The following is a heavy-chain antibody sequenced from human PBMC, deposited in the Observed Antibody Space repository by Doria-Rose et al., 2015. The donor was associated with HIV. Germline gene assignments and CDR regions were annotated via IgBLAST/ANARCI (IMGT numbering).Heavy chain of an antibody. CDR1: NGSLSGNY. D-gene: IGHD6-13*01. J-gene: IGHJ4*02. CDR3: ARGNRDRHGYSSSWPFDY. Sequence: QVQLQQWGAGLLKPSETLSLTCAVYNGSLSGNYWSWIRQPPGKGLEWIGEINHGGGTNYNPSLQSRVSFSVDTSKSQFSLKMMSVTAADTAVYFCARGNRDRHGYSSSWPFDYWGQGTMVTVSS. CDR2: INHGGGT. V-gene: IGHV4-34*01.